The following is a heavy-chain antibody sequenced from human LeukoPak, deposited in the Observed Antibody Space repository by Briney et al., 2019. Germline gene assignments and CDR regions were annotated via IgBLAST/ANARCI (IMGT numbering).Heavy chain of an antibody. D-gene: IGHD2-8*01. Sequence: GGSLRLSCAASGFTFSSYWMYWVRQAPGKGLEWVSRINSDGTSTSYADSVKGRFTISRDNAKNTLYLQMNSLRAEDTAVYYCATSPLIALDWGQGTLVTVSS. V-gene: IGHV3-74*01. CDR3: ATSPLIALD. CDR1: GFTFSSYW. J-gene: IGHJ4*02. CDR2: INSDGTST.